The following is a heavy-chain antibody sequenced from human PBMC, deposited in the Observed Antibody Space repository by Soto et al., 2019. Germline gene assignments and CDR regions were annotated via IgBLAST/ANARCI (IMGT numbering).Heavy chain of an antibody. CDR3: ARAATTTDKYSYYMDV. V-gene: IGHV1-18*01. J-gene: IGHJ6*03. CDR1: GYNFIDYV. D-gene: IGHD1-26*01. Sequence: QVQLVQSGAEVKKPGASVRVACKTSGYNFIDYVISWVRQAPGQGLEWVGWISASNGDSNFAQKVQGRVTMTTDTSTSRVYMDLRSLRSGDSAVYFCARAATTTDKYSYYMDVWGKGTTVTVSS. CDR2: ISASNGDS.